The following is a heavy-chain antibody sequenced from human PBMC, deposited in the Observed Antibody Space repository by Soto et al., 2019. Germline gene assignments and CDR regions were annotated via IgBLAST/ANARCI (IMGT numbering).Heavy chain of an antibody. CDR2: IYYSGST. Sequence: QVQLQESGPGLVKPSQTLSLTCTVSGGSISSGDYYWSWIRQPPGKGLEWIGYIYYSGSTYYNPSLKSRVTISVDTSKNQFSLKLSSVTAADTAVYYCARVPNISYSNYPPYYFDYWGQGTLVTVSS. CDR3: ARVPNISYSNYPPYYFDY. V-gene: IGHV4-30-4*01. D-gene: IGHD4-4*01. J-gene: IGHJ4*02. CDR1: GGSISSGDYY.